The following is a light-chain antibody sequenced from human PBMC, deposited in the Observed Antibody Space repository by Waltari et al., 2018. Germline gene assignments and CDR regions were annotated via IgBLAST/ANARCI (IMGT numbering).Light chain of an antibody. CDR1: QSVLYSSNNKNY. Sequence: DIVMTQSPDSLAVSLGERDTINCKPSQSVLYSSNNKNYLAWYQQKPGQPPKLLIYWASTRESGVPDRFSGSGSGTDFTLTISSLQAEDVAVYYCQQYYSTPRTFGQGTKVEIK. J-gene: IGKJ1*01. V-gene: IGKV4-1*01. CDR3: QQYYSTPRT. CDR2: WAS.